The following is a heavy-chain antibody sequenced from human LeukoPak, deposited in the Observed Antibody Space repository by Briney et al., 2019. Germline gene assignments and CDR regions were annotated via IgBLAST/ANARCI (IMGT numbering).Heavy chain of an antibody. CDR3: ATGRCSGGSCYPHDY. D-gene: IGHD2-15*01. J-gene: IGHJ4*02. Sequence: PSETLSLTCTVSGGSISSYYWSWIRQPPGKGLEWIGYIYYGGSTNYNPSLKSRVTISVDTSKNQFSLKLSSVTAADTAVYYCATGRCSGGSCYPHDYWGQGTLVTVSS. CDR2: IYYGGST. CDR1: GGSISSYY. V-gene: IGHV4-59*01.